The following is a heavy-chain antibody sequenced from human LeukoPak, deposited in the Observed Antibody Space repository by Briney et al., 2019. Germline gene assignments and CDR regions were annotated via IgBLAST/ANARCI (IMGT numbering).Heavy chain of an antibody. J-gene: IGHJ4*02. CDR2: ISSGTDTI. Sequence: GGSLRLSCAASGFTFSSCSMNWVRQAPGKGLEWVSYISSGTDTIYYADSVKGRFTISRDNAKNSLYLQMNSLRDEDTAVYYCARDEGYSGYVQDYWGQGTLVTVSS. V-gene: IGHV3-48*02. CDR3: ARDEGYSGYVQDY. CDR1: GFTFSSCS. D-gene: IGHD5-12*01.